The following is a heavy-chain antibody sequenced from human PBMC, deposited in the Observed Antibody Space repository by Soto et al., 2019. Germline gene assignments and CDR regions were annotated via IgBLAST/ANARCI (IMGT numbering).Heavy chain of an antibody. Sequence: LRHHFAASEFTFGDSYMAWIRQAPGEGLEWISYISSSSTYIKYADSVKGRFTISRDNAKNSLYLQMTNLRVGDTAVYYCARDPRITGSSFGPWDPGTLLSVSS. CDR1: EFTFGDSY. J-gene: IGHJ5*02. CDR2: ISSSSTYI. D-gene: IGHD1-20*01. V-gene: IGHV3-11*06. CDR3: ARDPRITGSSFGP.